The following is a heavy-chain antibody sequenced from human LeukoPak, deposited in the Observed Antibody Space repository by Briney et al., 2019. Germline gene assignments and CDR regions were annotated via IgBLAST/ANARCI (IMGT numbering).Heavy chain of an antibody. V-gene: IGHV4-34*01. CDR2: STHTGST. D-gene: IGHD2-2*01. J-gene: IGHJ4*02. CDR1: GGSFGGHY. CDR3: ARGRTGAAALDF. Sequence: SETLSLTCAVYGGSFGGHYWTWIRQAPGKGLEWIGESTHTGSTNYNPSLKSRVTISVDTSKNQFSLKLTSVSAADTAVYHCARGRTGAAALDFWGPGTLVTVSS.